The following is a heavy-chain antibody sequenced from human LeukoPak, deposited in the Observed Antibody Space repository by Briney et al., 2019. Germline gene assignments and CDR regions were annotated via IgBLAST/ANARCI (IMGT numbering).Heavy chain of an antibody. CDR2: FDPEDGET. CDR3: ATGGGGYCSGGSCYAPQRAFDI. V-gene: IGHV1-24*01. Sequence: ASVKVSCKVSGYTLTELSMHWVRQAPGKGLEWMGGFDPEDGETIYAQKFQGRVTMTEDTSTDTAYMELRSLRSEDTAVYYCATGGGGYCSGGSCYAPQRAFDIWGQGTMVTVSS. D-gene: IGHD2-15*01. CDR1: GYTLTELS. J-gene: IGHJ3*02.